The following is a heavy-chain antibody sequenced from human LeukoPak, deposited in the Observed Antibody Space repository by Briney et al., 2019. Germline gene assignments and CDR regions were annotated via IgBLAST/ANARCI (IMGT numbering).Heavy chain of an antibody. V-gene: IGHV4-59*01. J-gene: IGHJ4*02. Sequence: SETLSLTCTVSGGSISSYYWSWIRQPPGKGLEWIGYIYYSGSTNYNPSLKSRVTISVDTSKNQFSLKLSSVTAADTAVYYCARDQRRHCSGGSCYSEYDYWGQGTLVTVSS. CDR3: ARDQRRHCSGGSCYSEYDY. CDR2: IYYSGST. CDR1: GGSISSYY. D-gene: IGHD2-15*01.